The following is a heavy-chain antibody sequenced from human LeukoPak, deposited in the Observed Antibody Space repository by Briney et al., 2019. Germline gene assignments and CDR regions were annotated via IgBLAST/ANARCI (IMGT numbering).Heavy chain of an antibody. CDR2: ISAYNGNT. CDR1: GYNFNTHG. J-gene: IGHJ4*02. D-gene: IGHD2-15*01. Sequence: GASVKVSCKASGYNFNTHGISWVRQAPGQGLEWMGWISAYNGNTDYSQKLQGRVTMTTDTSTNTAYMELRSLRSDDTAVYYCATSSGDIVVVDLDYWGQGTLVTASS. V-gene: IGHV1-18*01. CDR3: ATSSGDIVVVDLDY.